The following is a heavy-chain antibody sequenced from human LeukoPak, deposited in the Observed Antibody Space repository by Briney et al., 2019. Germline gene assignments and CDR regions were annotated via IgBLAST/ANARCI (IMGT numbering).Heavy chain of an antibody. J-gene: IGHJ4*02. Sequence: PGGSLRLSCAASGFTFSSYGMSWVRQAPGKGLEWVSAISGSGGSTYYADSVKGRFTISRDNSKNTLYLQMNSLRAEDTAVYYCAKDGLGYGSGSYYSIEIAYYFDYWGQGTLVTVSP. D-gene: IGHD3-10*01. V-gene: IGHV3-23*01. CDR3: AKDGLGYGSGSYYSIEIAYYFDY. CDR1: GFTFSSYG. CDR2: ISGSGGST.